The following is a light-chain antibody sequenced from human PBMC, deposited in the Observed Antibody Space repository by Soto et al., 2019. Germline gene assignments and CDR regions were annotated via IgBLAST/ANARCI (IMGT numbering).Light chain of an antibody. CDR3: SSFTGRTAREV. CDR2: GVS. V-gene: IGLV2-14*03. J-gene: IGLJ1*01. Sequence: QSALTQPASVSGSPGQSVTISCTGTSSDVGAYTYVSWYQKHPGKAPKLMIYGVSNRPSGISNRFSGSKSGNTAFLPISGLQPYDEADYYCSSFTGRTAREVFGTGTKRTVL. CDR1: SSDVGAYTY.